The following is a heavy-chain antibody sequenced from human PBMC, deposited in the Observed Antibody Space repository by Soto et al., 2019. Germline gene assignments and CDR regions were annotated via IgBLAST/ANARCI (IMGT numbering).Heavy chain of an antibody. V-gene: IGHV3-21*06. D-gene: IGHD6-19*01. J-gene: IGHJ4*02. CDR2: ITRSSSYI. Sequence: EVQLVESGGGPVKPAGSLRLSCAASGFAFNTYSMNWVRQAPGKGLEWVAFITRSSSYIYYADSVRGRFTLSRDNAKNSLYLQMNSLRAEDTAIYYCARDDGWLILDYWGQGTLVTVSS. CDR1: GFAFNTYS. CDR3: ARDDGWLILDY.